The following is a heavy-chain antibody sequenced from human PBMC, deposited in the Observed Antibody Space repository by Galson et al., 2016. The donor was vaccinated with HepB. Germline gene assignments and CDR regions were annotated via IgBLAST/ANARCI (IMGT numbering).Heavy chain of an antibody. CDR3: ARHLRVGSGAHRDVFDI. CDR2: ISPSGWSS. CDR1: GFTFGSYA. Sequence: SLRLSCAASGFTFGSYAMTWVRQAPGKGLTRVSSISPSGWSSHNADSVKGRFTTSRDNSKFTLYLQMNSLRAEDTAVYYCARHLRVGSGAHRDVFDIWGRGTMVSVSS. J-gene: IGHJ3*02. V-gene: IGHV3-23*01. D-gene: IGHD4/OR15-4a*01.